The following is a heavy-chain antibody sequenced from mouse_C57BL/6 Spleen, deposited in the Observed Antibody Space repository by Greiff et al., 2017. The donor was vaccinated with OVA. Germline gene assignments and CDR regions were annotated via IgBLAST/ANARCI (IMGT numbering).Heavy chain of an antibody. D-gene: IGHD4-1*01. Sequence: QVQLQESGAELARPGASVKLSCKASGYTFTSYGISWVKQRTGQGLEWIGEIYPRSGNTYYNEKFKGKATLTADKSSSTAYMELRSLTSEDSAVYFGARSSNLDYVDYWGQGTTLTVSS. J-gene: IGHJ2*01. CDR1: GYTFTSYG. CDR2: IYPRSGNT. V-gene: IGHV1-81*01. CDR3: ARSSNLDYVDY.